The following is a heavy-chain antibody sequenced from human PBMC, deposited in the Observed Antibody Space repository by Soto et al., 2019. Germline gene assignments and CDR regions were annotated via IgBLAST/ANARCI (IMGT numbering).Heavy chain of an antibody. CDR1: GCTFTSYY. CDR3: ARGDHYYGSGYYFDY. J-gene: IGHJ4*02. D-gene: IGHD3-10*01. V-gene: IGHV1-46*03. Sequence: GASVKVSCKASGCTFTSYYMHWVRQAPGQGLEWMGIINPSGGSTSYAQKFQGRVTMTRDTSTSTVYMELSSLRSEDTAVYYCARGDHYYGSGYYFDYWGQGTLVTVSS. CDR2: INPSGGST.